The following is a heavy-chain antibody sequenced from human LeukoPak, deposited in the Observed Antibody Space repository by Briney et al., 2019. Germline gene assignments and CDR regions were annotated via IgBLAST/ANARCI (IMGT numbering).Heavy chain of an antibody. CDR2: INPNSGGT. CDR1: GYTFTGYY. Sequence: ASVKVSCKASGYTFTGYYMHWVRQAPGQGLEWMGWINPNSGGTNYAQKFQGRVTMTRDTSISTAYMELSRLRSDDTAVYYCARVAWPYYYGSGSYKDWFDPWGRGTLVTVSS. CDR3: ARVAWPYYYGSGSYKDWFDP. J-gene: IGHJ5*02. V-gene: IGHV1-2*02. D-gene: IGHD3-10*01.